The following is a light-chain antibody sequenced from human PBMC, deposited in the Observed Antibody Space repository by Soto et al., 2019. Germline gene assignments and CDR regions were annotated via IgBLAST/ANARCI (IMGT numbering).Light chain of an antibody. CDR3: QQYGTSFWT. CDR1: QSVSSSY. CDR2: GAS. V-gene: IGKV3-20*01. J-gene: IGKJ1*01. Sequence: EIVLTQSPGTLSLSPGERATLSCRTSQSVSSSYLAWYQQKPGQAPRLLIYGASTRANGIPDRFSGSGSGTDFTLTISRLETEDFAVYYCQQYGTSFWTFGQGTKVEIK.